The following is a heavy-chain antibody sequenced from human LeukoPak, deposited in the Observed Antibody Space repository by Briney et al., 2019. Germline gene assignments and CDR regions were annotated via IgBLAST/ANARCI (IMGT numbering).Heavy chain of an antibody. CDR3: ARLLGLKVVKPDDEAFDI. V-gene: IGHV5-51*01. D-gene: IGHD3-22*01. CDR2: IHPGDSNT. J-gene: IGHJ3*02. Sequence: GESLKISCKGSEYSFTNYWIGWVRQMPGKGLEWMGVIHPGDSNTRYNPSFQGQVTISADKSISTAYLQWSSLKASDSAMYYCARLLGLKVVKPDDEAFDIWAKGQWSPSLQ. CDR1: EYSFTNYW.